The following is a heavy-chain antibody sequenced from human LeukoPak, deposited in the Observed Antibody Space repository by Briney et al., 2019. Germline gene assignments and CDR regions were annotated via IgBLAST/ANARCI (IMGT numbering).Heavy chain of an antibody. Sequence: GGSLGLSCEASGFTFSNFAMNWVRQAPGKGLEWISFISSGGTTISYAESVRGRFTISRDNARNSLFLQMNSLRVEGTAVYYCARDLMPYVDPEYFDHWGQGTLVTVSS. CDR1: GFTFSNFA. D-gene: IGHD3-9*01. CDR2: ISSGGTTI. J-gene: IGHJ4*02. CDR3: ARDLMPYVDPEYFDH. V-gene: IGHV3-48*03.